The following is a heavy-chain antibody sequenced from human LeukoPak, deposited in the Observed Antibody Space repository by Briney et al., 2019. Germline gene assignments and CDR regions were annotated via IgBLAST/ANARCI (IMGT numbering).Heavy chain of an antibody. V-gene: IGHV3-23*01. D-gene: IGHD1-1*01. Sequence: GGSLRLSCAASGFTFNNYAMSWVRQAPGKGLEWVSAIGDNAGDTKYADSVKGRFTISRDNSRNTLYLQLNSLRVEDTAIYYCGRDWKLDYWGQGTLVTVSS. J-gene: IGHJ4*02. CDR3: GRDWKLDY. CDR2: IGDNAGDT. CDR1: GFTFNNYA.